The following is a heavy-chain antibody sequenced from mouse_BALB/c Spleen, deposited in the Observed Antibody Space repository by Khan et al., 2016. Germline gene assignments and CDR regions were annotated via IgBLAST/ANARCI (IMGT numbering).Heavy chain of an antibody. D-gene: IGHD2-3*01. CDR2: IWGDGST. CDR3: ARDRDGYSYAMDY. Sequence: QVQLKESGPGLVAPSQSLSITCTVSGFSLTGYGVNWVRQPPGKGLEWLGMIWGDGSTDYNSALKSRLSISKDNSKSQVFLKMNSLQTDDTASYYCARDRDGYSYAMDYWSQGTSVTVSS. J-gene: IGHJ4*01. CDR1: GFSLTGYG. V-gene: IGHV2-6-7*01.